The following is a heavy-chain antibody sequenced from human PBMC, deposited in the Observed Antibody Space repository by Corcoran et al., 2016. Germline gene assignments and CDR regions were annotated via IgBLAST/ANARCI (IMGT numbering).Heavy chain of an antibody. Sequence: QVQLQQSGPGLVKPSQTLSLTCAISGDSVSSNSAGWNWIRQSPSRGLERLGRTYYRSKWYKDYAESVKSRITINPDTSKNQFSLQLNSVTPEDTAVYYCARGGWSIADWGQGTLVTVSS. CDR1: GDSVSSNSAG. D-gene: IGHD6-6*01. CDR2: TYYRSKWYK. CDR3: ARGGWSIAD. V-gene: IGHV6-1*01. J-gene: IGHJ4*02.